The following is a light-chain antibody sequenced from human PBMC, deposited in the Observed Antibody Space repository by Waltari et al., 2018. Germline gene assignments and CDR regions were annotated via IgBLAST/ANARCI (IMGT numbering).Light chain of an antibody. V-gene: IGKV1-5*01. J-gene: IGKJ4*01. Sequence: DIQMTQSPSTLSASVGDRVTITCRASQNINKWLAWYQQKPGKAPNLLIYEASSLETGVPSRFSGSGSGPEFTLTINSLQPDDFATYYCQQYNSYPGLTFGGGTTVEIK. CDR2: EAS. CDR3: QQYNSYPGLT. CDR1: QNINKW.